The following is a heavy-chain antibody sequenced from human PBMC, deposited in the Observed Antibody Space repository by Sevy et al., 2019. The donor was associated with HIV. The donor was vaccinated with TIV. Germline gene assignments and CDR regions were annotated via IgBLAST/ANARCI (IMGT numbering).Heavy chain of an antibody. Sequence: GGSLRLSCTASGLSFSDYGMHWVRQAPGKGLEWVAFIRYDGSNEFYADSVRGRFTISRDNSNNTLFLQMNSLRADDTAVYYCATRWTPGYWGQGTLVTVSS. V-gene: IGHV3-30*02. D-gene: IGHD1-1*01. CDR1: GLSFSDYG. J-gene: IGHJ4*02. CDR2: IRYDGSNE. CDR3: ATRWTPGY.